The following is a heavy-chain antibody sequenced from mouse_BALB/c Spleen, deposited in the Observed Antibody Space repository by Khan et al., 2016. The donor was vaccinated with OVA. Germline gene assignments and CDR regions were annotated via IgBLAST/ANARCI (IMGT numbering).Heavy chain of an antibody. CDR2: IDPSKSET. Sequence: QVQLQQSGPELVRPGASVKMSCKASGYTFTGFWIHWVKQRPGQGLEWIGMIDPSKSETRLNQKFKDKATLNVDKYSNTAYMQLSRLTSEGSAVYYCARGGYGSPFAYWGQGTLVTVSA. V-gene: IGHV1S127*01. CDR1: GYTFTGFW. J-gene: IGHJ3*01. CDR3: ARGGYGSPFAY. D-gene: IGHD1-1*01.